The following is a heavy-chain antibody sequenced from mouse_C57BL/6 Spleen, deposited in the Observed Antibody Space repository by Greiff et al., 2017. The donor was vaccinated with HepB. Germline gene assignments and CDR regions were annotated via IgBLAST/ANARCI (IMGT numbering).Heavy chain of an antibody. CDR2: IEPENGDT. V-gene: IGHV14-4*01. CDR3: TTRFMDY. J-gene: IGHJ4*01. CDR1: GFNIKDDY. Sequence: VQLKESGAELVRPGASVKLSCTASGFNIKDDYMHWVKQRPEQGLEWIGWIEPENGDTEYASKFQGKATRTADTSSNTAYLQLSSLTSEDTAVYYCTTRFMDYWGQGTSVTVSS.